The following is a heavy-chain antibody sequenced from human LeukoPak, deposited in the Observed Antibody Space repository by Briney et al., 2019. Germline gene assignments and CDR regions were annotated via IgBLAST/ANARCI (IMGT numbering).Heavy chain of an antibody. CDR3: ATLRGASTAVFDS. D-gene: IGHD2-21*02. Sequence: SETLSLTCTVSGGSISYDYWSWIPQSPGKRLEWIGYIHYSGATNYSPSLKSRVTISVDTSKNQFSLKLSSVTAADTALYYCATLRGASTAVFDSWGQGALVTVSS. V-gene: IGHV4-59*08. CDR2: IHYSGAT. J-gene: IGHJ4*02. CDR1: GGSISYDY.